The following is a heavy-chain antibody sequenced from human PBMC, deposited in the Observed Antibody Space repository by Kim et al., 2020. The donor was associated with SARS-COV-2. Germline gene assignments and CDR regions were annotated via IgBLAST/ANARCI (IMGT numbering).Heavy chain of an antibody. CDR2: IIPILGIA. J-gene: IGHJ6*02. Sequence: SVKVSCKASGGTFSSYAISWVRQAPGQGLEWMGRIIPILGIANYAQKFQGRVTITADKSTSTAYMELSSLRSEDTAVYYCARDFYGSGSYAWGGMDVWGQGTTVTVSS. D-gene: IGHD3-10*01. CDR1: GGTFSSYA. CDR3: ARDFYGSGSYAWGGMDV. V-gene: IGHV1-69*04.